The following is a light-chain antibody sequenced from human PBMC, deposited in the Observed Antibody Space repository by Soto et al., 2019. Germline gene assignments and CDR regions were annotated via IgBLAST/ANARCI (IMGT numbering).Light chain of an antibody. CDR2: KAS. CDR1: QSISTW. CDR3: QQYNSYPFT. V-gene: IGKV1-5*03. J-gene: IGKJ3*01. Sequence: DIQMTQSPSTLSASVGDRVTITCRASQSISTWLAWYQQKPGRAPKLLIYKASSLESGVPSRFSGSGSVTEFTLTISRLQPDDFETYYCQQYNSYPFTFGPGTKVDIK.